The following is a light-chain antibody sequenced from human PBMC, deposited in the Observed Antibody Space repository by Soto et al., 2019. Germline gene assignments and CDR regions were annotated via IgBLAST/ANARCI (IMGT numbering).Light chain of an antibody. CDR1: SSNVGNNY. CDR2: DND. V-gene: IGLV1-51*01. J-gene: IGLJ2*01. Sequence: QSVLTQPPSVSAAPGQKVTISCSGSSSNVGNNYVSWYQQLPGTAPKLLIYDNDKRPSGIPDRFSGSKSGTSATLGITGRQAGDEADYYCGTWDSSLISGVFGGGTKLTVL. CDR3: GTWDSSLISGV.